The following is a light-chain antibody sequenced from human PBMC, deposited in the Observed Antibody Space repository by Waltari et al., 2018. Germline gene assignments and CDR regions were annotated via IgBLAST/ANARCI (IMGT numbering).Light chain of an antibody. Sequence: QSALTQPASVSGSPGQSITISCTGTSHAVANSKLVSWYQRHPGKAPRLMIYEGTKRPSGVSNRFSGSKSGNTASLTISGLQSEDEADYYCCSYAGGRRVVGGGTKLTVL. CDR3: CSYAGGRRV. V-gene: IGLV2-23*01. CDR1: SHAVANSKL. CDR2: EGT. J-gene: IGLJ3*02.